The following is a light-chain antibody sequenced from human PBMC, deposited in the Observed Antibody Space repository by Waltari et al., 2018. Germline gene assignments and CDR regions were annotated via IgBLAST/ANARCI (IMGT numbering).Light chain of an antibody. J-gene: IGLJ2*01. CDR1: NNDVGASKF. CDR2: DVT. Sequence: QSALTQPASVSGSPGQSITISCTGTNNDVGASKFVSWYQQHPGRAPHLMIYDVTERPSGISCRFSGSKSANTASLTISGLLPEDEAIYYCCSFTATHTLLFGGGTTVTVL. V-gene: IGLV2-14*03. CDR3: CSFTATHTLL.